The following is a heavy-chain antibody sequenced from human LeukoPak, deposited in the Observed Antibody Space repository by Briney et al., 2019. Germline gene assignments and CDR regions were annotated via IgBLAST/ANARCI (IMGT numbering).Heavy chain of an antibody. V-gene: IGHV3-7*03. J-gene: IGHJ5*02. CDR2: MKEDGSEK. CDR3: AKSGSSVFWS. Sequence: GGSLRLSCAASGFTFTNHWMSWVRKAPGKGLECVANMKEDGSEKYYGDSVKGRFTVYRDNVKNSLYLQMNSLRVDDIAVYYCAKSGSSVFWSWGQGSLVTVSS. CDR1: GFTFTNHW. D-gene: IGHD3-3*02.